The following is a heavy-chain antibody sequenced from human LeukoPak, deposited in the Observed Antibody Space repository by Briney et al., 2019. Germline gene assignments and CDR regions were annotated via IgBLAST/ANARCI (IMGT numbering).Heavy chain of an antibody. J-gene: IGHJ4*02. CDR1: GASISNYY. CDR2: IYYSGST. CDR3: AREAIGRVDY. V-gene: IGHV4-59*01. Sequence: PSETLSLTCTVSGASISNYYWSWIRQPPGKGLEWIGYIYYSGSTNYNPSLKSRVTISVDTSEKHFSLKLSSVTAADTAVYYCAREAIGRVDYWGQGILVTVSS. D-gene: IGHD2/OR15-2a*01.